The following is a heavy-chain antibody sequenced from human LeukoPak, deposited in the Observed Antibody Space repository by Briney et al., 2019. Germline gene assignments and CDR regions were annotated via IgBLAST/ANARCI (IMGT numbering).Heavy chain of an antibody. D-gene: IGHD3-22*01. CDR1: GFTFSSYG. CDR3: AKDYYYDSSGFDY. V-gene: IGHV3-33*06. Sequence: GRSLRLSCAASGFTFSSYGMHWVRQAPGKGLEWVAVIWYDGSNKYYADSVKGRFTISRDNSKNTLYLQMNSLRAEDTAVYYCAKDYYYDSSGFDYGGQGTLVTVSS. CDR2: IWYDGSNK. J-gene: IGHJ4*02.